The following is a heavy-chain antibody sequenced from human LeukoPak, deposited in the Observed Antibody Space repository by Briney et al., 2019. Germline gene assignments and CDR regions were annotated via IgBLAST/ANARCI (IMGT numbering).Heavy chain of an antibody. Sequence: GASVKVSCKASGYTFTSYYMHWVRQAPGQGLEWMGIINPSGGSTSYAQKFQGRVTMTRDTSTSTVYMELSSLRSEDTAVYYCARDRNQLGGYYYSMDVWGQGTTVTVSS. CDR2: INPSGGST. V-gene: IGHV1-46*01. CDR3: ARDRNQLGGYYYSMDV. CDR1: GYTFTSYY. D-gene: IGHD2-15*01. J-gene: IGHJ6*02.